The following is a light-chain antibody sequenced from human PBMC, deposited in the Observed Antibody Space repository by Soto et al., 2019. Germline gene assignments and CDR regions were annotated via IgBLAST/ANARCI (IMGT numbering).Light chain of an antibody. V-gene: IGLV2-14*01. CDR1: NSDVGGYDR. CDR3: SSYTTSGTLV. CDR2: EVY. J-gene: IGLJ2*01. Sequence: QSALTQPASVSGSPGQSITISCTGTNSDVGGYDRVSWYQHHPGKAPKLLIFEVYNRPSGISDRFSGSKSGDTASLTISGLQAEDEADYYCSSYTTSGTLVFGGGTKLTVL.